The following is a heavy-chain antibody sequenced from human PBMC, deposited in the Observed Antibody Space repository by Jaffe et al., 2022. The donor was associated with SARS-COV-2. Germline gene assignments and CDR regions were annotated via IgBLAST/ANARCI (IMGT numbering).Heavy chain of an antibody. CDR1: GFTFSSYG. D-gene: IGHD4-17*01. J-gene: IGHJ4*02. CDR3: AKDLRQFSYGDYGGD. CDR2: ISYDGSNK. Sequence: QVQLVESGGGVVQPGRSLRLSCAASGFTFSSYGMHWVRQAPGKGLEWVAVISYDGSNKYYADSVKGRFTISRDNSKNTLYLQMNSLRAEDTAVYYCAKDLRQFSYGDYGGDWGQGTLVTVSS. V-gene: IGHV3-30*18.